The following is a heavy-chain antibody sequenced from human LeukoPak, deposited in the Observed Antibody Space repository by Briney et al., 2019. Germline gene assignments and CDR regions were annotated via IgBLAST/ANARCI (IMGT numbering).Heavy chain of an antibody. Sequence: PGGSLRLFCAASGFTFSSYWMSGVRQAPGKGLEWVANIKQDGSEKYYVDSMKGRFTISRDNAKNSLYLQMNSLRAEDTAVYYCARDRVAGTHDLWGQGTLVTVSS. D-gene: IGHD6-19*01. V-gene: IGHV3-7*01. CDR2: IKQDGSEK. CDR3: ARDRVAGTHDL. CDR1: GFTFSSYW. J-gene: IGHJ4*02.